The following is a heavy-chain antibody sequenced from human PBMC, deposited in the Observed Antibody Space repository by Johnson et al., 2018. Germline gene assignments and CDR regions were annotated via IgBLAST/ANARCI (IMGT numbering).Heavy chain of an antibody. CDR3: ARLNWFGEWAPPNAFDI. Sequence: QVQLVQSGAEVKKPGSSVKVSCKASGGTFSSYAISWVRQAPGQGLEWMGGIIPIFGTANYAQKFQGRVTITADESTSTAYMELRSLRSEDTAVYYCARLNWFGEWAPPNAFDIWGQGTMVTVSS. J-gene: IGHJ3*02. V-gene: IGHV1-69*12. CDR2: IIPIFGTA. D-gene: IGHD3-10*01. CDR1: GGTFSSYA.